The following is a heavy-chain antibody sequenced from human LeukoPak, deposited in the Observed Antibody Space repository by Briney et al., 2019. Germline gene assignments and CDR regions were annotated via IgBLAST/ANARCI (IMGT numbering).Heavy chain of an antibody. V-gene: IGHV3-48*04. CDR1: GFTFSSYS. CDR3: ARDRNYDILTGYHTQRGTFDY. D-gene: IGHD3-9*01. CDR2: ISSSSSTI. J-gene: IGHJ4*02. Sequence: PGGSLRLSCAASGFTFSSYSMNWVRQAPGKGLEWVSDISSSSSTIYYADSVKGRFTISRDNAKNSLYLQMNSLRAEDTAVYYCARDRNYDILTGYHTQRGTFDYWGQGTLVTVSS.